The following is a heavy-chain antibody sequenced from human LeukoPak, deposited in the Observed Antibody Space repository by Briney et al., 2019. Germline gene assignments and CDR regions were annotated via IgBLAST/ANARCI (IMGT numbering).Heavy chain of an antibody. J-gene: IGHJ6*03. CDR3: ARLYCSSTSCHTLHYYCMDV. Sequence: GGSLRLSCAASGFTLSRYWMTWVRQAPGKGLEWVADIEEDGSEKYYVDSVKGRFTISRDNAKNSLYLQMNSLRAEDTALYYCARLYCSSTSCHTLHYYCMDVWGKGTTVTVSS. CDR1: GFTLSRYW. CDR2: IEEDGSEK. V-gene: IGHV3-7*01. D-gene: IGHD2-2*02.